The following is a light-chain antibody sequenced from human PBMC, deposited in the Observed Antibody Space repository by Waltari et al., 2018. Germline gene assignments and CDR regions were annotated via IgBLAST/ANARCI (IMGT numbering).Light chain of an antibody. Sequence: QTVVTQEPSFSVSPGGTVTLTCGLSSGSVSTSYYPSWYQQTPGQAPRTLLYSTITRSSGVPDRFSGSILGNKAALTITGAQADDESDFYCVLYMGSGIWVFGGGTKLTVL. V-gene: IGLV8-61*01. J-gene: IGLJ3*02. CDR1: SGSVSTSYY. CDR3: VLYMGSGIWV. CDR2: STI.